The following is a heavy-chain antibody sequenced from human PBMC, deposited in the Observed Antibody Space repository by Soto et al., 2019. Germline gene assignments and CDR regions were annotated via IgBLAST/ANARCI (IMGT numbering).Heavy chain of an antibody. Sequence: QVQLVQSGAEVKTPGASVKLSCKTSGYTFTSCYLHWVRQAPGQGLEWMGIINPSDGSTNYAQNCQGRVTMTRDTSTSTVYMERSSLRSEDTAVYYCTRAAFTSGRGGNPWGQGTLVIVSS. V-gene: IGHV1-46*01. D-gene: IGHD6-19*01. CDR1: GYTFTSCY. CDR3: TRAAFTSGRGGNP. CDR2: INPSDGST. J-gene: IGHJ5*02.